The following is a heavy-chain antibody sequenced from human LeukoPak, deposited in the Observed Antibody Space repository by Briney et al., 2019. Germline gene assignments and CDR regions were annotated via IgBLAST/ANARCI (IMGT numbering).Heavy chain of an antibody. Sequence: PGGSLRLSCAASGFTFSSYSMTWVRQAPGKGLEWVSSISSSSSYIYYADSVKGRFTISRDNAKNSLYLQMNSLRAEDTAVYYCARDRVLRYFDSTPARWFDPWGQGTLVTVSS. CDR2: ISSSSSYI. D-gene: IGHD3-9*01. J-gene: IGHJ5*02. V-gene: IGHV3-21*01. CDR1: GFTFSSYS. CDR3: ARDRVLRYFDSTPARWFDP.